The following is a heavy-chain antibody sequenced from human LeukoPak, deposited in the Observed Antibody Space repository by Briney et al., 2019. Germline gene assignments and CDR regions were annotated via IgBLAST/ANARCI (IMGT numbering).Heavy chain of an antibody. CDR3: AREVGQWLVHIDY. CDR1: GYTFTGYY. Sequence: ASVKVSCKASGYTFTGYYMHWVRQAPGQGLEWMGWINPNSGGTNYAQKFQGRVTMTRDTSISTAYMELSGLRSDDTAVYYCAREVGQWLVHIDYWGQGTLVTVSS. V-gene: IGHV1-2*02. CDR2: INPNSGGT. D-gene: IGHD6-19*01. J-gene: IGHJ4*02.